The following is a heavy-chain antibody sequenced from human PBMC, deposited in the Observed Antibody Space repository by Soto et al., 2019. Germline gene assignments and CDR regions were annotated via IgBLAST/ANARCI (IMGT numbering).Heavy chain of an antibody. CDR2: MNPNSGNT. CDR3: ARGLAVYDILTGYTYYYYGMDV. V-gene: IGHV1-8*01. D-gene: IGHD3-9*01. J-gene: IGHJ6*02. CDR1: GYTFTSYD. Sequence: ASVKVSCKASGYTFTSYDINRVRQATGQGLEWMGWMNPNSGNTGYAQKFQGRVTMTRNTSISTAYMELSSLRSEDTAVYYCARGLAVYDILTGYTYYYYGMDVWGQGTTVTVSS.